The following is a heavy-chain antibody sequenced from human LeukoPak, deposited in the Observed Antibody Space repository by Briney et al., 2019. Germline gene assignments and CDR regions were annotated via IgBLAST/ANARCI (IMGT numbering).Heavy chain of an antibody. Sequence: PGGSLRLSCAASGVIFSNYWMHWVRQAPGKGLVWVSRINRDGSSTSYADSVKGRFTTSRDNAKNTLYLQMNSLRVEDTAVYYCARGGGCSYGSFDYWGQGTLVTVSS. CDR2: INRDGSST. CDR1: GVIFSNYW. D-gene: IGHD5-18*01. J-gene: IGHJ4*02. V-gene: IGHV3-74*01. CDR3: ARGGGCSYGSFDY.